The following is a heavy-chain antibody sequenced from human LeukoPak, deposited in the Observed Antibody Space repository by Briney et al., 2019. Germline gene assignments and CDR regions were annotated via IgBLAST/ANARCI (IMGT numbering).Heavy chain of an antibody. CDR2: INPNSGGT. CDR3: ARVRSSRAYNWFDP. CDR1: GYTFTGYY. Sequence: ASVKVSCKASGYTFTGYYMHWVRQAPGQGLEWMGRINPNSGGTNYAQKFQGRVTMTRDTSISTAYMELSRLRSDDTAAYYCARVRSSRAYNWFDPWGQGTLVTVSS. J-gene: IGHJ5*02. V-gene: IGHV1-2*06. D-gene: IGHD2-2*01.